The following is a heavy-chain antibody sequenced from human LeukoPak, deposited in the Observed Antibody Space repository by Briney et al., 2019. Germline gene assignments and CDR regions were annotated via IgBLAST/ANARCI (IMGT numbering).Heavy chain of an antibody. V-gene: IGHV1-46*01. Sequence: ASVKVSCKASGYTFTSYYMHWVRQAPGQGLEWVGIINPSGGSTSYAQKFQGRVTMTRDTSTSTVYMELSSLRSEDTAVYYCARGAGATRYYYGMDVWGQGTTVTVSS. J-gene: IGHJ6*02. CDR1: GYTFTSYY. CDR2: INPSGGST. CDR3: ARGAGATRYYYGMDV. D-gene: IGHD3-10*01.